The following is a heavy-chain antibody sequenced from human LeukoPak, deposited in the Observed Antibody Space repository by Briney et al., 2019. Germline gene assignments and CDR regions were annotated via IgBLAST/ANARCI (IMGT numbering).Heavy chain of an antibody. Sequence: GGSLRLSCAASGFTFSNYWMHWVRQAPGKGLVWVSRINTYGSTTAYADSVKGRFTISRDNAKNSLYLQMDSLRAEDTAVYYCATDSPETAAFDYWGQGTLVTVSS. D-gene: IGHD1-1*01. J-gene: IGHJ4*02. CDR3: ATDSPETAAFDY. CDR1: GFTFSNYW. CDR2: INTYGSTT. V-gene: IGHV3-74*01.